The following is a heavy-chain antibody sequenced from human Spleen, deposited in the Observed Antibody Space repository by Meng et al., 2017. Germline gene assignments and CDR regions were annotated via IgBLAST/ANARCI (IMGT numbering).Heavy chain of an antibody. J-gene: IGHJ4*02. CDR2: INHSGST. D-gene: IGHD2-21*01. CDR1: GGSFSGYY. CDR3: ASFDHIPRRNYFDY. V-gene: IGHV4-34*01. Sequence: QVQLQQWGAGLLKPSETLSLTCAVYGGSFSGYYWGWIRQPPGKGLEWIGEINHSGSTNYNPSLKSRVSISVDTSKNQFSLNLNSMTAADTAVYYCASFDHIPRRNYFDYWGQGTLVTVSS.